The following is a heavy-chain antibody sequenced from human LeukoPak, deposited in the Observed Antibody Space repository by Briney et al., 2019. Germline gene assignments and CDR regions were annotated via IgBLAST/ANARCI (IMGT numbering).Heavy chain of an antibody. CDR3: AKKEGITMNRANKGPSNAFDI. J-gene: IGHJ3*02. CDR1: GFTFSSYG. V-gene: IGHV3-30*02. D-gene: IGHD3-10*01. CDR2: LRYDGSNK. Sequence: GGSLRLSCAASGFTFSSYGMHWARQAPGKGLEWVAFLRYDGSNKYYADSVKGRFTISRDNSKNTLYLQMNSLRAEDTAVYYCAKKEGITMNRANKGPSNAFDILGQGTMVTVSS.